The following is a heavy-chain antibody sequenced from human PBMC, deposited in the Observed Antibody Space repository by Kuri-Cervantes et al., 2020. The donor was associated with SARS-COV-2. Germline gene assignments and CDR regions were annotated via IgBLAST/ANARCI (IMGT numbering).Heavy chain of an antibody. J-gene: IGHJ3*02. CDR3: AKGAFLEWFGADVFDI. V-gene: IGHV3-23*01. CDR1: GFTFSSYW. D-gene: IGHD3-3*02. Sequence: GGSLRLSCAASGFTFSSYWMHWVRQAPGKGLEWVSAISGSGGSTYYADSVKGRFTISRDNSKNTLYLQMNSLRAEDTAVYYCAKGAFLEWFGADVFDIWGQGTMVTVSS. CDR2: ISGSGGST.